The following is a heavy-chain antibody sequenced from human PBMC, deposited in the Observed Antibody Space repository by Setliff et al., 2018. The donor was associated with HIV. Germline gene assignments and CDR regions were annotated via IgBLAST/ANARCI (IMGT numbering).Heavy chain of an antibody. Sequence: GGSLRLSCAASGFPFGSYGMHWVRQAPGKGLEWVAVLWYDGTNKHYVDSVKGRFTISRDNAQNSLYLQMNSLRGEDTAVYYCAGSRGYFVKADWGQGTLVTVSS. CDR2: LWYDGTNK. D-gene: IGHD3-22*01. V-gene: IGHV3-33*03. CDR1: GFPFGSYG. J-gene: IGHJ4*02. CDR3: AGSRGYFVKAD.